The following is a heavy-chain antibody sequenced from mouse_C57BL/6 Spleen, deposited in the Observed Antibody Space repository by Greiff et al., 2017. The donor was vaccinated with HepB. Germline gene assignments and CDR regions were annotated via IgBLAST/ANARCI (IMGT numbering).Heavy chain of an antibody. Sequence: EVQLVESEGGLVQPGSSMKLSCTASGFTFSDYYMAWVRQVPEKGLEWVANINYDGSSTYYLDSLKSRFIISRDNAKNILYLQMSSLKSEDTATYYCASYSNYDAMDYWGQGTSVTVSS. V-gene: IGHV5-16*01. D-gene: IGHD2-5*01. CDR1: GFTFSDYY. J-gene: IGHJ4*01. CDR3: ASYSNYDAMDY. CDR2: INYDGSST.